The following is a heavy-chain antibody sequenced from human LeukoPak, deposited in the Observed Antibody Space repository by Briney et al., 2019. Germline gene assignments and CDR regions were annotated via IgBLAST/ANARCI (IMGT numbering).Heavy chain of an antibody. CDR3: ARGSITMIVVVIVEGWFDP. D-gene: IGHD3-22*01. Sequence: ASVKVSCKASGYTFTGYYMHWVRQAPGQGLEWMGWINPNSGGTNYAQKFQGWVTMTRGTSISTAYMELSRLRSDDTAVYYCARGSITMIVVVIVEGWFDPWGQGTLVTVSS. CDR1: GYTFTGYY. V-gene: IGHV1-2*04. CDR2: INPNSGGT. J-gene: IGHJ5*02.